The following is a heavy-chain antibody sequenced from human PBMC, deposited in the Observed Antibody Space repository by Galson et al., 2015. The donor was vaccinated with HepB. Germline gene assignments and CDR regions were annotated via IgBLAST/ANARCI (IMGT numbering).Heavy chain of an antibody. Sequence: SVKVSCKASGYTFTSYGISWVRQAPGQGLEWMGWISAYNGNTNYAQKLQGRVTMTTDTSTSTAYMELRSLRSDDTAVYYCARNVLLWFGSYPTVRYYFDYWGQGTLVTVSS. V-gene: IGHV1-18*01. J-gene: IGHJ4*02. D-gene: IGHD3-10*01. CDR3: ARNVLLWFGSYPTVRYYFDY. CDR1: GYTFTSYG. CDR2: ISAYNGNT.